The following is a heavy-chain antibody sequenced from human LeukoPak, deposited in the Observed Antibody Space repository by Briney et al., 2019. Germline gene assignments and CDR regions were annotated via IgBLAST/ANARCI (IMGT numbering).Heavy chain of an antibody. V-gene: IGHV4-4*07. Sequence: SETLSLTCTVSGGSISSYSWTWIRQPAGKGLEWIGRIFASGNTYCNPSLKSRVTMSVDTSKNQFSLKVYSVTAADTAVYYCARGGTWIQLWSFDYWGQGTLVTVSS. D-gene: IGHD5-18*01. CDR2: IFASGNT. CDR3: ARGGTWIQLWSFDY. CDR1: GGSISSYS. J-gene: IGHJ4*02.